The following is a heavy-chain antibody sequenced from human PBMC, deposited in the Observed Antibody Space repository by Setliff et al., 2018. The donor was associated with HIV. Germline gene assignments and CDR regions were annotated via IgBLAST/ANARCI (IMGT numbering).Heavy chain of an antibody. CDR1: GGSISNYY. J-gene: IGHJ1*01. CDR3: ARELVGYFQH. D-gene: IGHD2-2*01. V-gene: IGHV4-4*08. Sequence: SETLSLTCTVSGGSISNYYWSWIRQPPGKGLEWIAYIYSSGSLNYNPSLKSRVTISVDTSKNQFSLELSSVTAADTAVYYCARELVGYFQHWGQGTLVTVSS. CDR2: IYSSGSL.